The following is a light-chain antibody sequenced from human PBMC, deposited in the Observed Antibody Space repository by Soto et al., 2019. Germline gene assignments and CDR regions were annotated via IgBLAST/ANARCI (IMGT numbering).Light chain of an antibody. CDR2: GSF. Sequence: EIVMTQSPVTLSASPGESATLSCRASQSVDNSVAWYQQKPGQAPRLLIVGSFARATGIPAGFSGSGSGSEFTLTISGLQPDDFAVYYCQQYNDRPPITFGQGTRLEIK. V-gene: IGKV3-15*01. J-gene: IGKJ5*01. CDR1: QSVDNS. CDR3: QQYNDRPPIT.